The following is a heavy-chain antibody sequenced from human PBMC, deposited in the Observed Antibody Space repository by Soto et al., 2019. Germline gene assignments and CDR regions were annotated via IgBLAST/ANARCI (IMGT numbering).Heavy chain of an antibody. CDR2: ILVDGRT. D-gene: IGHD2-8*02. V-gene: IGHV3-23*01. CDR3: AKATATGGGAFDI. J-gene: IGHJ3*02. Sequence: PGGSLRLSCAASGFICSSYDMSWVRQAPGKGLEWVSTILVDGRTFYVDSVKGRFTISRDSSQNTVYLQMNSLTAGGTALYYCAKATATGGGAFDICGQGTMVTV. CDR1: GFICSSYD.